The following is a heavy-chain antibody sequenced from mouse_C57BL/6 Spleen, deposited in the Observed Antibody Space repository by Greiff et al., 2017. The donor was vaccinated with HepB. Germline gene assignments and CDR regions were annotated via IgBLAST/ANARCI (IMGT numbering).Heavy chain of an antibody. Sequence: QVQLQQPGAELVKPGASVKLSCKASGYTFTSYWMQWVKQRPGQGLEWIGEIDPSDSYTNYNQKFKGKATLTVDTSSSTAYMQLSSLTSEDSAVYYCARSGDGRYAMDYWGQGTSVTVSS. V-gene: IGHV1-50*01. D-gene: IGHD2-3*01. CDR1: GYTFTSYW. CDR2: IDPSDSYT. CDR3: ARSGDGRYAMDY. J-gene: IGHJ4*01.